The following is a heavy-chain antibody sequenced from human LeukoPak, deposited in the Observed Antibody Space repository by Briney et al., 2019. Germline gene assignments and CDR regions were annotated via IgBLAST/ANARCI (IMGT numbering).Heavy chain of an antibody. V-gene: IGHV1-46*01. CDR3: ARGDYDFWSGYYTSGGNWFDP. Sequence: ASVKVSCKASGYTFTSYYMHWVRQAPGQGLEWMGIINPSGGSTSYAQKFQGRVTMTRDMSTSTVYMELSSLRSEDTAVYYCARGDYDFWSGYYTSGGNWFDPWGQGTLVTVSS. CDR2: INPSGGST. J-gene: IGHJ5*02. D-gene: IGHD3-3*01. CDR1: GYTFTSYY.